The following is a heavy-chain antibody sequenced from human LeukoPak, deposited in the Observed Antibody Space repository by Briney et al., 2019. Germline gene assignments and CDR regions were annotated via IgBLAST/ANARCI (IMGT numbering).Heavy chain of an antibody. V-gene: IGHV3-74*01. Sequence: PGGSLRLSCAASGFSFSSYWMHWVRQAPGKGLMWVSTINSDDSRTSYADSVKGRFTISRDNAKNTLYLQMNSLRAEDTAVYYCARGRVPDYWGQGTLVTVSS. CDR2: INSDDSRT. J-gene: IGHJ4*02. CDR3: ARGRVPDY. CDR1: GFSFSSYW. D-gene: IGHD3-3*01.